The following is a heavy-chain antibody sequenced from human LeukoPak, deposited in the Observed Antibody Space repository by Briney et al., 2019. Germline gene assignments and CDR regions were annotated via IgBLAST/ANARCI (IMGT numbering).Heavy chain of an antibody. V-gene: IGHV1-69*01. J-gene: IGHJ6*02. Sequence: ASVKVSCKASGGTFSSYAISWVRQAPGQGLEWMGGIIPIFGTANYAQEFQGRVTITADESTSTAYMELSSLRSEDTAVYYCARVLFRKGGPGGMDVWGQGTTVTVSS. CDR2: IIPIFGTA. D-gene: IGHD2-15*01. CDR3: ARVLFRKGGPGGMDV. CDR1: GGTFSSYA.